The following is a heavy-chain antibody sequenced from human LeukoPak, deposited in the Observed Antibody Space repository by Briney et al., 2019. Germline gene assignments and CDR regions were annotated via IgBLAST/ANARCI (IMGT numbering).Heavy chain of an antibody. J-gene: IGHJ4*02. CDR1: GGSFSGYY. V-gene: IGHV4-34*01. Sequence: SETLSLTCAVYGGSFSGYYWSWIRQPPGKGLEWIGEINHSGSTNYNPSLKSRVTISVDTSKNQFSLKLSSVTAADTALYYRARVSGRWLQTRSYFAYWGQGTLVTVSS. CDR2: INHSGST. D-gene: IGHD5-24*01. CDR3: ARVSGRWLQTRSYFAY.